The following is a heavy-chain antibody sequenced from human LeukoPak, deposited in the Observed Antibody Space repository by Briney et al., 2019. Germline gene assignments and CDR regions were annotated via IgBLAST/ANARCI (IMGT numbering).Heavy chain of an antibody. V-gene: IGHV4-39*01. J-gene: IGHJ3*02. CDR1: GGSISSSSYY. CDR3: ARHAIVVVIAISPDAFDI. CDR2: IYYSGST. Sequence: SETLSLACTVSGGSISSSSYYWGWLRQPPGKGLEWIGSIYYSGSTYYNPSLKSRVTISVDTSKNQFSLKLSSVTAADTAVYYCARHAIVVVIAISPDAFDISGQGTMVTVSP. D-gene: IGHD2-21*01.